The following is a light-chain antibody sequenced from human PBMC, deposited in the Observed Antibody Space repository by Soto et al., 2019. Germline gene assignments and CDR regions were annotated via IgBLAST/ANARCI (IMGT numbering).Light chain of an antibody. CDR1: SIDVGGYNY. CDR3: SSYTCSSTLYV. CDR2: EVS. V-gene: IGLV2-14*01. J-gene: IGLJ1*01. Sequence: LTQPASVSGSPGQSITISCTGTSIDVGGYNYVSWYQQHPGKAPKLMIYEVSNRPSGVSNRFSGSKSGNTASLTISGLQAEDEADYYCSSYTCSSTLYVFXTGTKVTVL.